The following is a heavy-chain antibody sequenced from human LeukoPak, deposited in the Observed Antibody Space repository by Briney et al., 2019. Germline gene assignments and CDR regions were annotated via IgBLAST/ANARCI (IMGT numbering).Heavy chain of an antibody. CDR1: GGSISSYY. CDR2: IYYSGST. Sequence: SETLSLTCTVSGGSISSYYWSWIRQPPGKGLEWIGYIYYSGSTNYNPSLKSRITISIDTSKNQFSLRLSSVTAADTAMYYCARRMSGPRYFDYWGQGTLVAVSS. D-gene: IGHD3-3*01. V-gene: IGHV4-59*08. CDR3: ARRMSGPRYFDY. J-gene: IGHJ4*02.